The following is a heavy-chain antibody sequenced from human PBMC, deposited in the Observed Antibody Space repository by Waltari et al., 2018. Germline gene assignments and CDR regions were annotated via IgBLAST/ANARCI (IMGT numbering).Heavy chain of an antibody. V-gene: IGHV4-34*01. D-gene: IGHD5-18*01. CDR2: INHSGST. J-gene: IGHJ6*03. Sequence: QVQLQQWGAGLLKPSETLSLTCAVYGGSFSGYYWSWIRQPPGKGLEWIGEINHSGSTNYNPSLKSRVTISVDTSKNQFSLKLSSVTAADTAGYYCARGLHYYYYMDVWGKGTTVTISS. CDR1: GGSFSGYY. CDR3: ARGLHYYYYMDV.